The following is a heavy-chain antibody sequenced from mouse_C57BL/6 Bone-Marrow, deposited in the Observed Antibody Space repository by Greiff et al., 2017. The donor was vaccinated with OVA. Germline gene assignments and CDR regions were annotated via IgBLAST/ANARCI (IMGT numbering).Heavy chain of an antibody. V-gene: IGHV5-17*01. CDR1: GFTFSDYG. Sequence: DVKLVESGGGLVKPGGSLKLSCAASGFTFSDYGMHWVRQAPEKGLEWVAYISSGSSTIYYADTVKGRCTISRDNAKNTLFLHMTSLRSEDTAMYYCARSQLGYDVWGTGTTVTVSS. D-gene: IGHD4-1*02. CDR2: ISSGSSTI. J-gene: IGHJ1*03. CDR3: ARSQLGYDV.